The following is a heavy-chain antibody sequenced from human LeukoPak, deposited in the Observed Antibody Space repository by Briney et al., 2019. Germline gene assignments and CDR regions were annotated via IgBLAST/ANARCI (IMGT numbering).Heavy chain of an antibody. J-gene: IGHJ4*02. CDR2: IYSGGST. Sequence: PGGSLRLSCAASGFTVSSNYMSWVRQAPGKGLEWVSVIYSGGSTYYADSVKGRFPISRDSSKNTLYLQMNSLRVEDTAVYYCARDRLYISSSEDYWGQGILVTVSS. CDR1: GFTVSSNY. CDR3: ARDRLYISSSEDY. D-gene: IGHD6-6*01. V-gene: IGHV3-53*01.